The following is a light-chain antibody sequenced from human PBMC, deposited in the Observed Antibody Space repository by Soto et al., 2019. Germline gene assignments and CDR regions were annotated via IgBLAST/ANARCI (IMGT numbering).Light chain of an antibody. CDR1: QNINDL. V-gene: IGKV1-5*03. Sequence: DIQMTQSPSTLSASVGDRVTITCRASQNINDLLAWYQQKPGKAPNLLIYKASSLESGVPSRFSGSGYGTEFTLTISSLQPDDFAPFYCQQYSTYSRALGQGTKVDIK. CDR3: QQYSTYSRA. J-gene: IGKJ1*01. CDR2: KAS.